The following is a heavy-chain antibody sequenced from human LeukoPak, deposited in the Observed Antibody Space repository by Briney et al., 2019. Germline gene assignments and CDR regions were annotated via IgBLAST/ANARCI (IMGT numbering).Heavy chain of an antibody. CDR2: IRGSSGST. CDR1: GFTFSSYG. D-gene: IGHD5-12*01. J-gene: IGHJ4*02. CDR3: VKEREYSGYEPLPNDY. V-gene: IGHV3-23*01. Sequence: GGSLRLSCAASGFTFSSYGMSWVRQAPGKGLEWVSVIRGSSGSTYYADSVKGRFTISRDDSKNTLYLQMNSLRAEDTAVYYCVKEREYSGYEPLPNDYWGQGTLVTVSS.